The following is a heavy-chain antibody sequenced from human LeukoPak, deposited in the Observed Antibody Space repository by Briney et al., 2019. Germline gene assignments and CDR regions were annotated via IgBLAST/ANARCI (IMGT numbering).Heavy chain of an antibody. CDR2: ISYDGSNK. D-gene: IGHD2-2*01. CDR1: GFTFSSYS. J-gene: IGHJ4*02. CDR3: ARGYCSSTSCYPYYFDY. Sequence: GGSLRLSCAASGFTFSSYSMNWVRQAPGKGLEWVAVISYDGSNKYYADSVKGRFTISRDNSKNTLYLQMNSLRAEDTAVYYCARGYCSSTSCYPYYFDYWGQGTLVTVSS. V-gene: IGHV3-30*03.